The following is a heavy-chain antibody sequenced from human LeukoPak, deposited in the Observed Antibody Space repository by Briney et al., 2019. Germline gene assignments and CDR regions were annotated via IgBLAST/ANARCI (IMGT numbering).Heavy chain of an antibody. J-gene: IGHJ5*02. Sequence: ASVKVSCKASGYTFTGYYMHWVRQAPGQGLEWMGWINPNSGGTNYAQKFQGWVTMTRDTSISTAYMELSRLRSDDTAVYYCARDSGSYINWFDPWAREPWSPSPQ. CDR2: INPNSGGT. CDR3: ARDSGSYINWFDP. V-gene: IGHV1-2*04. CDR1: GYTFTGYY. D-gene: IGHD1-26*01.